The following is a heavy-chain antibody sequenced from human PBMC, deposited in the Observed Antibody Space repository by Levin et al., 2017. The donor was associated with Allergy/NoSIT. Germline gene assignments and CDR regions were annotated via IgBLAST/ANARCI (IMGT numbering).Heavy chain of an antibody. Sequence: SQTLSLTCTVSGGSISSSYWSWIRQPPGKGLEWIGNIYYSGSTNYNPSLKSRVTISVDTSKNQFSLKLSSVTAADTAVYYCARDPFLERSDAFDIWGQGTMVTVSS. CDR3: ARDPFLERSDAFDI. CDR2: IYYSGST. J-gene: IGHJ3*02. CDR1: GGSISSSY. V-gene: IGHV4-59*01. D-gene: IGHD1-1*01.